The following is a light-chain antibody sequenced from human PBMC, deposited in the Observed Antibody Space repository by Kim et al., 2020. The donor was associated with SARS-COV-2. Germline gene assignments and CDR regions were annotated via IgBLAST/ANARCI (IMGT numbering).Light chain of an antibody. CDR1: ENVGNNF. J-gene: IGKJ1*01. CDR3: HQYGSSLQT. V-gene: IGKV3-20*01. Sequence: EIVLTQSPDTLSLSPGERATLSCRASENVGNNFLAWYQYKPGQAPRLVIFGASRRATGIQDRFSGSGSGTDFTLTISRLEPEDFAVYYCHQYGSSLQTFGQGTKVDIK. CDR2: GAS.